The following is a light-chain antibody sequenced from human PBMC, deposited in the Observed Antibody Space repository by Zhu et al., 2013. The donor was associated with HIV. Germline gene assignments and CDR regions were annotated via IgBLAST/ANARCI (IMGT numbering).Light chain of an antibody. J-gene: IGLJ2*01. CDR3: ATWDTSLSAVV. V-gene: IGLV2-14*01. Sequence: QSALTQPASVSGSPGQSITISCTGSSSDIGGYNYVSWYLQHPGKAPKLMIYEVTNRPSGVSNRFFGSKSATSATLGITGLQTGDEADYYCATWDTSLSAVVFGGGTKLTVL. CDR1: SSDIGGYNY. CDR2: EVT.